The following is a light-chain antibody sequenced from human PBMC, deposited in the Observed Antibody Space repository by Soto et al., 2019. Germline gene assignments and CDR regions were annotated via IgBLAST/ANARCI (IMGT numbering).Light chain of an antibody. CDR3: QQSYSTPIT. CDR2: AAS. V-gene: IGKV1-39*01. J-gene: IGKJ5*01. Sequence: DIQMTQSPSSLSASVGDTVIITCRASQTISVYLNWYQQKPGKAPKLLIYAASSLQSGVPSRFSGSGSGTDFTLTISSLQPEDFATYYCQQSYSTPITFGQGTRLEIK. CDR1: QTISVY.